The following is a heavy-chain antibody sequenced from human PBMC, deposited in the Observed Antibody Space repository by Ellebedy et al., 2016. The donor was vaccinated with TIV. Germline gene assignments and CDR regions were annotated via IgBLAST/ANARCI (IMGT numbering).Heavy chain of an antibody. CDR2: IYSGGST. CDR3: ARVDYGLAFHI. Sequence: GGSLRLSCATSGFTVSSNYMSWVRQAPGKGLEWVSVIYSGGSTYYADSVKGRFTISRENSKNTLHLQMNSLIADDTAIYYCARVDYGLAFHIWGQGTMVTVSS. J-gene: IGHJ3*02. CDR1: GFTVSSNY. V-gene: IGHV3-66*01. D-gene: IGHD3-16*01.